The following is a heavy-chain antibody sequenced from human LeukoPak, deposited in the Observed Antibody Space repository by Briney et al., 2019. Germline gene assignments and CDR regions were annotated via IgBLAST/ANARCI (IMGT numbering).Heavy chain of an antibody. J-gene: IGHJ4*02. CDR2: IDGSLNYI. D-gene: IGHD2/OR15-2a*01. Sequence: GGSLRLSCAASGFTFSSYAISWVRQAPGKGLEWISYIDGSLNYIYYADSVRGRFTISRDNAKNSLSLQMNSLRGDDTAVYYCARDGCGTFSKEMYFDYWGQGALVTVSS. V-gene: IGHV3-21*05. CDR3: ARDGCGTFSKEMYFDY. CDR1: GFTFSSYA.